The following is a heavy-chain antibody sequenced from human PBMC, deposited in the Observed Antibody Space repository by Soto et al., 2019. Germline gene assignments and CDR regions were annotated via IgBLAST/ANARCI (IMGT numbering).Heavy chain of an antibody. CDR3: ARGGESCGPPDEHWFDP. D-gene: IGHD3-10*01. Sequence: QVQLQESGPGLVKPSQTLSLTCTVSGGSISSGDYYWSWIRQPPGKGLEWIGYIYYSGSTYYNPSLKSRVTISVDTSKNQFSLKLSSVTAADTAVYYCARGGESCGPPDEHWFDPWGQGTLVTVSS. CDR2: IYYSGST. J-gene: IGHJ5*02. V-gene: IGHV4-30-4*01. CDR1: GGSISSGDYY.